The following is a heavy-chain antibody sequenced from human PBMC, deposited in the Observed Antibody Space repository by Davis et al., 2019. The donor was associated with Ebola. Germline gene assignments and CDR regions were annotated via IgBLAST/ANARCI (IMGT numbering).Heavy chain of an antibody. J-gene: IGHJ4*02. CDR3: TRDWGGQSDY. V-gene: IGHV3-49*04. CDR1: GFTFSSYA. Sequence: GESLKISCAASGFTFSSYAMTWVRQAPGKGLEWVGFIRHKAYGGTAEFAASVKGRFTISRDDSKSIAYLQMNSLKTEDTAVYYCTRDWGGQSDYWGQGTLVTVSS. CDR2: IRHKAYGGTA. D-gene: IGHD3-16*01.